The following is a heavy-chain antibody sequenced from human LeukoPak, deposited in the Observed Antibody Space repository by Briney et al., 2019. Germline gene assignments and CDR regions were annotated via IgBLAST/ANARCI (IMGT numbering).Heavy chain of an antibody. Sequence: PSETLSLTCSVSGYSISSGSYWGWIRQPPGKGLEWIGSIHHSGSTYYNPSLKSRVTISVDTSKNHFSLKLTSVTAADTAVYYCARAFGVVVYFDYWGQGTLVTVSS. CDR1: GYSISSGSY. CDR3: ARAFGVVVYFDY. D-gene: IGHD3-3*01. J-gene: IGHJ4*02. CDR2: IHHSGST. V-gene: IGHV4-38-2*02.